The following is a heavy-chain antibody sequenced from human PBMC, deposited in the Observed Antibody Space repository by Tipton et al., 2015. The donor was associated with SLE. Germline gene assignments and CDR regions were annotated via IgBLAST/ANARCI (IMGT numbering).Heavy chain of an antibody. Sequence: VQLVQSGAEVKKPGASVKVSCKASGYRFSDHYIHWVRQAPGQGLEWMGWINPKRGGTSYAQNYQDRLSMTRDSSLNTVYMELSGLKSDDMAVYYCARDDGFNGDYYFDNWGQGTLVSVSS. CDR3: ARDDGFNGDYYFDN. J-gene: IGHJ4*02. D-gene: IGHD4-17*01. V-gene: IGHV1-2*02. CDR2: INPKRGGT. CDR1: GYRFSDHY.